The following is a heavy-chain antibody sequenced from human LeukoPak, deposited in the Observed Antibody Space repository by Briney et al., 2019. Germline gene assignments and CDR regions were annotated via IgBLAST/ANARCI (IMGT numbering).Heavy chain of an antibody. Sequence: GGSLRLSCAASEFTFSTYWMRWVRQAPGQGLVWVARINSDGSSTAYADSVKGRFTISRDNAKNTPYLQMNSLRAEDTAVYYCARDRSGPDYWGQGTLVTASS. CDR2: INSDGSST. J-gene: IGHJ4*02. CDR1: EFTFSTYW. CDR3: ARDRSGPDY. V-gene: IGHV3-74*01.